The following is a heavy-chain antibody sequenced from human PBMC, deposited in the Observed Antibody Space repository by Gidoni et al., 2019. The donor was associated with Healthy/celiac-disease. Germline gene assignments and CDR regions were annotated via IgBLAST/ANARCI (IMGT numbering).Heavy chain of an antibody. Sequence: QVQLVESGGGLVKPGGSLSPSCAAPGFTFSDYYMSWIRQAPGKGLEWVSYISSSSSYTNYADSVKGRFTISRDNAKNSLYLQMNSLRAEDTAVYYCARESMWFGESYPDYWGQGTLVTVSS. V-gene: IGHV3-11*05. CDR2: ISSSSSYT. CDR1: GFTFSDYY. D-gene: IGHD3-10*01. CDR3: ARESMWFGESYPDY. J-gene: IGHJ4*02.